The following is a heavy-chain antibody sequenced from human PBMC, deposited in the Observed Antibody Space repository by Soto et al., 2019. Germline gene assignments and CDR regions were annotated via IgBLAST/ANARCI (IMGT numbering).Heavy chain of an antibody. V-gene: IGHV3-23*01. J-gene: IGHJ4*02. D-gene: IGHD3-3*01. CDR1: GFTFSSYA. Sequence: PGGSLRLSCAASGFTFSSYAMSWVRQAPGKGLDWVSAISGSRGSTYYPDSVKGRFTISRDNSKNTLYLQMNSLRAEDTAVYYCAKDPRYRFSPPSDYWGQGTLVTVSS. CDR2: ISGSRGST. CDR3: AKDPRYRFSPPSDY.